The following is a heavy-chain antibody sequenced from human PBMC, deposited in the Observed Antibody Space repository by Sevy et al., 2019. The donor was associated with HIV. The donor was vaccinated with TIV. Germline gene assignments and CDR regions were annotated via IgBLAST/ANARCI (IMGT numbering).Heavy chain of an antibody. CDR1: GDSVSGGNYY. CDR3: ARGLFDY. J-gene: IGHJ4*02. CDR2: IYYSGST. Sequence: SETLSLTCTVSGDSVSGGNYYWSWIRQPPGKGLEWIGYIYYSGSTNYNPSLKSRVTISIDPSKNQFSLRLTSVTAVDTAVYYCARGLFDYWGQGTLVTVSS. V-gene: IGHV4-61*01.